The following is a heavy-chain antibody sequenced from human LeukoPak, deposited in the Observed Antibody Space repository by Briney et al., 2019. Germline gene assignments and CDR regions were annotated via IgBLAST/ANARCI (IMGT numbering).Heavy chain of an antibody. CDR1: RGTFRSYA. CDR3: ARSSDSDDFWSVDAFDI. Sequence: SVRVSCKASRGTFRSYAISWGRQAPGQGLEWMGRIIPIFGIANYAQKFQGRVTITADKSTSTAYMELSSLRSEDTAVYYCARSSDSDDFWSVDAFDIWGEGTMVTVSS. D-gene: IGHD3-3*01. V-gene: IGHV1-69*04. CDR2: IIPIFGIA. J-gene: IGHJ3*02.